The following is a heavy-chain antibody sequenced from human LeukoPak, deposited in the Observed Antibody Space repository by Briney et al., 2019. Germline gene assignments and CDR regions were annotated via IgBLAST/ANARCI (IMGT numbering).Heavy chain of an antibody. V-gene: IGHV4-59*01. CDR2: IYYSGST. J-gene: IGHJ4*02. CDR3: ARVRSRDGYLYFDY. D-gene: IGHD5-24*01. CDR1: GGSISSYY. Sequence: KPSETLSLTCTVSGGSISSYYWSWIRQPPGKGLEWIGYIYYSGSTNYNPSLKSRVTISVDTSKNQFSLKLSSGTAADTAVYYCARVRSRDGYLYFDYWGQGTLVTVSS.